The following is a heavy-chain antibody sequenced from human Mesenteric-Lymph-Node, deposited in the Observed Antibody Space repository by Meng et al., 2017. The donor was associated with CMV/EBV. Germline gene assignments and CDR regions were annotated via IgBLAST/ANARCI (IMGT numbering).Heavy chain of an antibody. CDR2: INHSGST. J-gene: IGHJ4*02. Sequence: QVQLRQWGAGLLKPSETPSVTCAVYGGSFSCYYWNWIRQSPEKGLEWIGEINHSGSTTYNPSFTSRIIISVDTSTNQISLNMSSVTAADTAVYYCARGSSYDILTGYFDYWGQGALVTVSS. CDR3: ARGSSYDILTGYFDY. V-gene: IGHV4-34*01. D-gene: IGHD3-9*01. CDR1: GGSFSCYY.